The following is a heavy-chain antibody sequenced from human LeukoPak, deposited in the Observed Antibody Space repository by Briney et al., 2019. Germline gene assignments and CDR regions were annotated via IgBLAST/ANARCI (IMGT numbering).Heavy chain of an antibody. CDR1: GFTFSSYA. D-gene: IGHD4-23*01. Sequence: PGGSLRHSCAASGFTFSSYAMSWVRQAPGMGLEWVSAISGSGGSTYYADSVKGRFTISRDNSKNTLYLQMNSLRAEDTAVYYCARAPIYGGNSAILDYWGQGTLVTVSS. CDR2: ISGSGGST. CDR3: ARAPIYGGNSAILDY. J-gene: IGHJ4*02. V-gene: IGHV3-23*01.